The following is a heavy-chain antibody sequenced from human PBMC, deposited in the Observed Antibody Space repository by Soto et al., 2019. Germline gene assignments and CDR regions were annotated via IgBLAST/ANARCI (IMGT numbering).Heavy chain of an antibody. V-gene: IGHV4-30-4*01. J-gene: IGHJ4*02. CDR1: GVSINRGDSY. Sequence: QVRLQESGPKLVRPSQTLSLTCSVPGVSINRGDSYWRWIRQSPGRALEWIGSIYYNGDTNYNPSLGSRVTMSVDTSKNQVFLDLQSVVAADTAGYFCAREGGDIVQVPYYWGQGTLITVSS. CDR2: IYYNGDT. D-gene: IGHD2-15*01. CDR3: AREGGDIVQVPYY.